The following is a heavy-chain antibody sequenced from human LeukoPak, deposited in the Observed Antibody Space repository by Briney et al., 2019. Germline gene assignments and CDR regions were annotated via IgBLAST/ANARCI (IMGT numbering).Heavy chain of an antibody. V-gene: IGHV4-61*03. CDR3: ARVPAACTGPDY. J-gene: IGHJ4*02. CDR2: ISDSGGS. CDR1: GGSVSSGISY. D-gene: IGHD6-13*01. Sequence: ASETLSLTCSVSGGSVSSGISYWSWIRQPPGEGLEWIAYISDSGGSDYNPSLRGRVPISLDPSKNHSSLRLTSVTAADTAVYYCARVPAACTGPDYWGQGTLVTVSS.